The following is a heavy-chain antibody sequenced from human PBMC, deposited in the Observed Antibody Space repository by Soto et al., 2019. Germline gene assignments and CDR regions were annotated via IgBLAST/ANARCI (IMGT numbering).Heavy chain of an antibody. Sequence: QVQLVESGGGVVQPGRSLRLSCAASGFTFTSYGMHWVRQAPGKGLEWVAVISYDGINRYYADSVKGRFTISRDNSKNTLYLQMNSLRAEDTAMYYCAKDLRTPAPLYYDSDYFPPRDSWGQGTLVTVSS. D-gene: IGHD3-22*01. CDR2: ISYDGINR. CDR1: GFTFTSYG. V-gene: IGHV3-30*18. CDR3: AKDLRTPAPLYYDSDYFPPRDS. J-gene: IGHJ4*02.